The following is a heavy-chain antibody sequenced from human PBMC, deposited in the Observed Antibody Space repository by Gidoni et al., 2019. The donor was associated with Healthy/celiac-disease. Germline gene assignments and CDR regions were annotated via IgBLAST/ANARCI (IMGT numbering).Heavy chain of an antibody. Sequence: EVQLVESGGGLVKPGGSLRLSCAASGFTFSSYSMNWVRQAPGKGLEWVSSISSSSSYIYYADSVKGRFTISRDNAKNSLYLQMNSLRAEDTAVYYCASSMVRGVISDDDYWGQGTLVTVSS. D-gene: IGHD3-10*01. J-gene: IGHJ4*02. CDR3: ASSMVRGVISDDDY. CDR2: ISSSSSYI. V-gene: IGHV3-21*01. CDR1: GFTFSSYS.